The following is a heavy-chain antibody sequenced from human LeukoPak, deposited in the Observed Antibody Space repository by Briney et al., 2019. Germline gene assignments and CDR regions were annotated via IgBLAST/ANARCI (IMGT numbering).Heavy chain of an antibody. CDR3: ARDYYDSSGLGAFDI. Sequence: GGSLRLSWAGSGFTFDEYGMSWVRQAPGKGLEWVSGINWNGGSTGYADSVKGRFTISRDNAKNSLYLQMNSLRAEDTALYYCARDYYDSSGLGAFDIWGQGTMVTVSS. CDR1: GFTFDEYG. CDR2: INWNGGST. D-gene: IGHD3-22*01. J-gene: IGHJ3*02. V-gene: IGHV3-20*04.